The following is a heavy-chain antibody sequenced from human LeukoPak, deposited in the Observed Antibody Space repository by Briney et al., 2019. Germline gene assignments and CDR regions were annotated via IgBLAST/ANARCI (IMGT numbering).Heavy chain of an antibody. Sequence: PGGSLRLSCAASGFTFSSYAMHWVRQAPGKGLEWVAVISYDGSNKYYADSVKGRFTISRDNSKNTLYLQMNSLRAEDTAVCYCARDHSSSWSAFDYWGQGTLVTVSS. D-gene: IGHD6-13*01. J-gene: IGHJ4*02. V-gene: IGHV3-30-3*01. CDR2: ISYDGSNK. CDR3: ARDHSSSWSAFDY. CDR1: GFTFSSYA.